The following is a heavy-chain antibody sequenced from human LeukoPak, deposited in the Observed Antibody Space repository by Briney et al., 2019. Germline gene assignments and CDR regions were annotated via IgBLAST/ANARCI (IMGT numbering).Heavy chain of an antibody. Sequence: GGSLRLSCAASGFTVITNDMTWVRQAPGKGLEWVSVLYSDGNTKYADSVQGRFTISRDNSKNTLYLEMGSLSPDDTAVYYCARGVEPLAANTLAYWGQGTLVTVSS. CDR1: GFTVITND. CDR2: LYSDGNT. D-gene: IGHD1-14*01. J-gene: IGHJ4*02. V-gene: IGHV3-53*01. CDR3: ARGVEPLAANTLAY.